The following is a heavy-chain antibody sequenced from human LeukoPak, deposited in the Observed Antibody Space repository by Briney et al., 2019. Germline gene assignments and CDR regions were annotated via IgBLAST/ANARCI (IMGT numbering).Heavy chain of an antibody. CDR3: ARAPFISNWLFDY. D-gene: IGHD6-13*01. V-gene: IGHV3-23*01. Sequence: GGSLRLSCAASGFTFRSYAMTRVRKVPGRGLEWVSTIEGHGDNTYYEDSVKGRFTISRDNSKNTLYLHMNTLRAEDTAIYYCARAPFISNWLFDYWGQGTLVTVSS. CDR1: GFTFRSYA. CDR2: IEGHGDNT. J-gene: IGHJ4*02.